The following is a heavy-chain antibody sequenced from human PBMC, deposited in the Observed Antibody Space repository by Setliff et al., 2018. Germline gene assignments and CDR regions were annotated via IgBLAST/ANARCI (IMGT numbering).Heavy chain of an antibody. Sequence: PSATLSLTCAVSGYSISSGYYWGWIRQPPGKGLEWIGSIYHSGSTYYNPSLKSRVTISVDTSKNQFSLKLSSVTAADTAVYYCARDSGYEYYYYAMDVWGQGTTVTVS. V-gene: IGHV4-38-2*01. CDR3: ARDSGYEYYYYAMDV. CDR2: IYHSGST. CDR1: GYSISSGYY. D-gene: IGHD5-12*01. J-gene: IGHJ6*02.